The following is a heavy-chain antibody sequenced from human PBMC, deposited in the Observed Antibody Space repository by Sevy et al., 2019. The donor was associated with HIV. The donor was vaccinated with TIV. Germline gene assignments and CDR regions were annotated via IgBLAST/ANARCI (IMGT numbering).Heavy chain of an antibody. J-gene: IGHJ3*02. CDR3: AREVSYYDFLTGYSPLGAFDI. Sequence: GGSLRLSCAAPGFTFSSYAMHWVRQAPGKGLEWVAVISYDGSNKYYADSVKGRFTISRDNSKNTLYLQMNSLRAEDTAVYYCAREVSYYDFLTGYSPLGAFDIWGQGTMVTVSS. V-gene: IGHV3-30-3*01. CDR2: ISYDGSNK. D-gene: IGHD3-9*01. CDR1: GFTFSSYA.